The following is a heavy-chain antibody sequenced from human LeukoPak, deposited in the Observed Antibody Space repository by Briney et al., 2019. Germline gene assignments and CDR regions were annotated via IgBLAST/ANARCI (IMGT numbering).Heavy chain of an antibody. V-gene: IGHV3-23*01. CDR1: GFTFSSYV. CDR2: ISASGGST. J-gene: IGHJ4*02. Sequence: GGSLRLSCEASGFTFSSYVISWVRQAPGKGLEWVSAISASGGSTYYADSVKGRFTISRDNSKNTLYLQMNSLRGEDTAVYYCAKQTRGYSYGYSDYWGQGTLVTVSS. D-gene: IGHD5-18*01. CDR3: AKQTRGYSYGYSDY.